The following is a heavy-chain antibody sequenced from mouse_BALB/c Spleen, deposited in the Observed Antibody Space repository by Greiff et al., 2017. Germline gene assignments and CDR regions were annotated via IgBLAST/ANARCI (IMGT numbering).Heavy chain of an antibody. CDR2: IYPYNGGT. Sequence: VQLKESGPELVKPGASVKISCKASGYTFTDYNMHWVKQSHGKSLEWIGYIYPYNGGTGYNQKFKSKATLTVDNSSSTAYMELRSLTSEDSAVYYCARGSRVSGFDYWGQGTTLTVSS. V-gene: IGHV1S29*02. D-gene: IGHD1-1*01. CDR3: ARGSRVSGFDY. J-gene: IGHJ2*01. CDR1: GYTFTDYN.